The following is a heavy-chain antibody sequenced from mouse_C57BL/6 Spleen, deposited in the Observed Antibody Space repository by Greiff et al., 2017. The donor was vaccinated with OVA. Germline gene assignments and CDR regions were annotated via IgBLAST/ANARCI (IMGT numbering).Heavy chain of an antibody. Sequence: VQLQQSGAELVRPGASVTLSCKASGYTFTDYEMHWVKQTPVHGLEWIGAIDPETGGTAYNQKFKGKAILTADKSSSTAYMELRSLTSEESAVYYCTRDYGSSYAMDYWGQGTSVTVSS. CDR1: GYTFTDYE. CDR2: IDPETGGT. CDR3: TRDYGSSYAMDY. J-gene: IGHJ4*01. D-gene: IGHD1-1*01. V-gene: IGHV1-15*01.